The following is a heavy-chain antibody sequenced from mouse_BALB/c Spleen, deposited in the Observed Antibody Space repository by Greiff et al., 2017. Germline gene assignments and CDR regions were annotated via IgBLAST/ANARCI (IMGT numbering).Heavy chain of an antibody. CDR1: GFNIKDTY. CDR3: AKDGYDYTLFDY. Sequence: EVMLVESGAELVKPGASVKLSCTASGFNIKDTYMHWVKQRPEQGLEWIGRIDPANGNTKYDPKFQGKATITADTSSNTAYLQLSSLTSEDTAVYYCAKDGYDYTLFDYWGQGTTLTVSS. J-gene: IGHJ2*01. V-gene: IGHV14-3*02. D-gene: IGHD2-4*01. CDR2: IDPANGNT.